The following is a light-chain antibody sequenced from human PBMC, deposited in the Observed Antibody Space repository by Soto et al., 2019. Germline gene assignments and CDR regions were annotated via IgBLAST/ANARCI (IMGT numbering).Light chain of an antibody. V-gene: IGKV3-15*01. CDR1: QSVSID. CDR2: GAS. Sequence: IVITHSPASVPVSPRHGFTLSVSASQSVSIDLAWYQQKPGQAPRLLIYGASTRATDIPATFTGSGSGTEFTLTISSLQPEDFAVYYCQQYGSSPLISFGQGTRLEIK. CDR3: QQYGSSPLIS. J-gene: IGKJ5*01.